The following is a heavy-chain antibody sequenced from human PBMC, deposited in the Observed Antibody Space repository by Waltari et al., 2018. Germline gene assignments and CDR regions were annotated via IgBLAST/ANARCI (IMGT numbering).Heavy chain of an antibody. V-gene: IGHV4-34*01. Sequence: QVQLQQWGAGLLKPSETLSLTCAVYGGSFSGYYWGWIRQPPGKGRAWIGESNPSGSTNSSPSLKCRVTISVATSKNQFSLKLSSVTAADTAVYYCARGYTARDIWGQGTMVTVSS. D-gene: IGHD3-16*01. CDR1: GGSFSGYY. J-gene: IGHJ3*02. CDR3: ARGYTARDI. CDR2: SNPSGST.